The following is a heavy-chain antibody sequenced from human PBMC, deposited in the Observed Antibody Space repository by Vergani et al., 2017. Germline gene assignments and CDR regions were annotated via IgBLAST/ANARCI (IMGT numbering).Heavy chain of an antibody. V-gene: IGHV3-23*04. D-gene: IGHD2-2*02. CDR3: AKALVVPAAIPNYFDY. CDR2: ISGSGGST. J-gene: IGHJ4*02. CDR1: GFTVSSNY. Sequence: EVQLVESGGGLIQPGGSLRLSCAASGFTVSSNYMSWVRPAPGKGLEWVSAISGSGGSTYYADSVKGRFTISRDNSKNTLYLQMNSLRAEDTAVYYCAKALVVPAAIPNYFDYWGQGTLVTVSS.